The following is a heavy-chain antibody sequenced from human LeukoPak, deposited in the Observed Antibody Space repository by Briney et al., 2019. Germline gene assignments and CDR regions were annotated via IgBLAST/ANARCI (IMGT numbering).Heavy chain of an antibody. V-gene: IGHV3-64D*06. CDR1: GFSFSTHN. J-gene: IGHJ4*02. D-gene: IGHD3-10*01. CDR3: VKVRYGTGWDF. Sequence: GGSLRLSCSPSGFSFSTHNMHWVRQAPGKGLEFVSGITSDGENTDYLDFVKGRFTITRDNSKNTLYLHMTSLRPEDTAVYFCVKVRYGTGWDFWGPGTLVIVSS. CDR2: ITSDGENT.